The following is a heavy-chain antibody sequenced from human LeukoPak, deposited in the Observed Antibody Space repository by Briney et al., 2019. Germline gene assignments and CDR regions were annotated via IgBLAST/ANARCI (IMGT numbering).Heavy chain of an antibody. J-gene: IGHJ6*03. D-gene: IGHD2-2*02. Sequence: SETLSLTCAVYGGSFSGYYWSWIRQPPGKGLEWIGEINHSGSTNYNPSLKSRVTMSVDTSKNQFSLKLSSVTAADTAVYYCARVVVVPAAIEGYYYYMDVWGKGTTVTVSS. CDR1: GGSFSGYY. V-gene: IGHV4-34*01. CDR3: ARVVVVPAAIEGYYYYMDV. CDR2: INHSGST.